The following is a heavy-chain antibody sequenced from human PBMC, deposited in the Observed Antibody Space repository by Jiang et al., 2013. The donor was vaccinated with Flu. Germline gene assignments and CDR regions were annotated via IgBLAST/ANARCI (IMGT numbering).Heavy chain of an antibody. D-gene: IGHD5-12*01. J-gene: IGHJ4*02. CDR1: GYIFTAYH. CDR2: IYTDSGDT. Sequence: SGYIFTAYHIHWVRQAPGQGLEWLGRIYTDSGDTNYAQKFQGRVSMTRDTSISTAYMELSSLRSDDTAMYYCARGVGGYGDYADYWGQGTLVTVSS. CDR3: ARGVGGYGDYADY. V-gene: IGHV1-2*06.